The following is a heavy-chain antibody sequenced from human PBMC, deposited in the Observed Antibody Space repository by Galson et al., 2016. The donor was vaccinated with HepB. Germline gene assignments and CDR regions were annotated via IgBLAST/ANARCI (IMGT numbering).Heavy chain of an antibody. CDR1: GVSITDYY. CDR3: ARSNYFASDI. D-gene: IGHD1-7*01. J-gene: IGHJ3*02. CDR2: IFHSGST. V-gene: IGHV4-59*01. Sequence: EPLSLTCTVSGVSITDYYWNWIRQPPGKGLEWVGYIFHSGSTNHNPSLKSRVTMSLDTSKNQLSLKLSSVTAADTAVYYCARSNYFASDIWGQGTMVTVSS.